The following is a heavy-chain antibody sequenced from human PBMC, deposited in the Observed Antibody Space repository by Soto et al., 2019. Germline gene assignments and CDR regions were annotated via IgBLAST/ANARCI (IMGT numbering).Heavy chain of an antibody. V-gene: IGHV3-15*01. D-gene: IGHD3-10*01. J-gene: IGHJ4*02. CDR1: KFSFSYVW. CDR3: TTIGDYYGSGSYPD. CDR2: IKSKKDGGST. Sequence: EVQLVESGGGLVKPGGSLRLSCAASKFSFSYVWMSWVRQAPGKGLEWVGRIKSKKDGGSTDYAAPVKGRFTISRDDSKYTLYLQMNSLRTEDTAMYYCTTIGDYYGSGSYPDWGQGTLVTVSS.